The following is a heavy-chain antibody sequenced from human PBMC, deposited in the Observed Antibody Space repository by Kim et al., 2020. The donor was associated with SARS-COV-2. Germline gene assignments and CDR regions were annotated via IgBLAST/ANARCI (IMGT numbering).Heavy chain of an antibody. V-gene: IGHV3-21*01. CDR1: GFTFSSYS. CDR3: ARMGRMGTMVRGSYYGMDV. J-gene: IGHJ6*02. Sequence: GGSLRLSCAASGFTFSSYSMNWVRRAPGKGLEWVSSISSSSSYIYYADSVKGRFTISRDNAKNSLYLQMNSLRAEDTAVYYCARMGRMGTMVRGSYYGMDVWGQGTTVTVSS. D-gene: IGHD3-10*01. CDR2: ISSSSSYI.